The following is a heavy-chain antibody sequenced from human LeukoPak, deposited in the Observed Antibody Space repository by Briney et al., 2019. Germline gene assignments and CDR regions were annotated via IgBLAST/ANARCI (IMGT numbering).Heavy chain of an antibody. Sequence: GGSLRLSCAASGFIFSSYAVNWVRQAPGKGLEWISYISTTSSTIYYADSVKGRFTISRDNAKNSLYLQMNSLTDEDTAVYYCARGETAVTSYLHFRGQGTLVTVSS. CDR2: ISTTSSTI. D-gene: IGHD4-17*01. CDR3: ARGETAVTSYLHF. V-gene: IGHV3-48*02. CDR1: GFIFSSYA. J-gene: IGHJ4*02.